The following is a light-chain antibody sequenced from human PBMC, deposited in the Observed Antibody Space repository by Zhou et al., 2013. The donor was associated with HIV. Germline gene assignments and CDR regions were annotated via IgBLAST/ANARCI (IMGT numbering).Light chain of an antibody. CDR1: QSISNW. CDR2: AAS. Sequence: DIQMTQSPSTLSASVGDRVTITCRASQSISNWLAWYQQKPGKVPKLLIYAASSLQSGVPSRFSGSGSGTEFTLTISSLQPEDFATYYCQKYNSALAFGPGTKVDIK. J-gene: IGKJ3*01. CDR3: QKYNSALA. V-gene: IGKV1-5*01.